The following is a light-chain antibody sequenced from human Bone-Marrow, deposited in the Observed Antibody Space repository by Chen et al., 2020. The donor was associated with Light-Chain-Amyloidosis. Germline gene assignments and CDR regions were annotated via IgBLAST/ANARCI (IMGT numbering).Light chain of an antibody. J-gene: IGLJ1*01. CDR3: SSYTITNTLV. CDR1: SSDVGGDNH. Sequence: QSALTQPASVSGSPGQSITISCTGTSSDVGGDNHVSWYHQHPDKAPKLMIYEVTNRPSWVPDRFSGSKSDNTASLTISGLQTEYEAYYFCSSYTITNTLVFGSGTRVTVL. CDR2: EVT. V-gene: IGLV2-14*01.